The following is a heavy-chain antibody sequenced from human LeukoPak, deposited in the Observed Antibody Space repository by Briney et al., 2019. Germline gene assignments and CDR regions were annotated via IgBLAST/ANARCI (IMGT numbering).Heavy chain of an antibody. CDR1: GFTFDDYA. CDR2: ISGDGGST. Sequence: PGGSLRLSCAASGFTFDDYAMHWVRQAPGKGLEWVSLISGDGGSTYYADSVKGRFTISRDNSKNSLYLQMNSLITEDTALYYCAKDIDEMGDTMWLDAFDIWGQGTMVTVSS. D-gene: IGHD1-26*01. J-gene: IGHJ3*02. V-gene: IGHV3-43*02. CDR3: AKDIDEMGDTMWLDAFDI.